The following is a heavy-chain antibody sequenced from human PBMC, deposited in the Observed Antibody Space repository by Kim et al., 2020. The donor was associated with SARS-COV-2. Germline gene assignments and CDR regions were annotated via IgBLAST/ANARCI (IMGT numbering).Heavy chain of an antibody. CDR3: ARGIEYSSSPMNWFDP. D-gene: IGHD6-6*01. CDR2: IYHSGST. CDR1: GGSISSSNW. J-gene: IGHJ5*02. V-gene: IGHV4-4*02. Sequence: SETLSLTCAVSGGSISSSNWWSWVRQPPGKGLEWIGEIYHSGSTNYNPSLKSRVTISVDKSKNQFSLKLSSVTAADTAVYYCARGIEYSSSPMNWFDPWGQGTLVTVSS.